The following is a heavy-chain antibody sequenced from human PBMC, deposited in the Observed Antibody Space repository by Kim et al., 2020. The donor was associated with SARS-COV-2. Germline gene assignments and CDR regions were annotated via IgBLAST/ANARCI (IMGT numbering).Heavy chain of an antibody. V-gene: IGHV4-59*13. CDR1: GGSISSYY. CDR3: ARAGFGDPREGWFDP. J-gene: IGHJ5*02. CDR2: IYYSGST. D-gene: IGHD3-10*01. Sequence: SETLSLTCTVSGGSISSYYWSWIRQPPGKGLEWIGYIYYSGSTNYNPSLKSRVTISVDTSKNQFSLKLSSVTAADTAVYYCARAGFGDPREGWFDPWGQGTLVTVSS.